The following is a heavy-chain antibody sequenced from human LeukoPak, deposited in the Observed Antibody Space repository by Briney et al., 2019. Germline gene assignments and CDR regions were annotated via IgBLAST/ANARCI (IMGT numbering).Heavy chain of an antibody. CDR2: AWYDGTNE. Sequence: GGSLRLSCVASGITSNNYGMHWVRQAPGKGLEGVAVAWYDGTNEDYADSVKGRFTVSRDISKHTMYLQMNSLRVDDTAVYYCAKPRSAFSYEFDSWGQGTLVTVSS. CDR1: GITSNNYG. D-gene: IGHD5-12*01. CDR3: AKPRSAFSYEFDS. V-gene: IGHV3-33*06. J-gene: IGHJ4*02.